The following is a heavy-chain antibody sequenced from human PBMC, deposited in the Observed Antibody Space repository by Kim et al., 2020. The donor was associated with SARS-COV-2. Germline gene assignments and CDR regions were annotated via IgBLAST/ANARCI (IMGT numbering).Heavy chain of an antibody. CDR1: GFTFSDYY. D-gene: IGHD1-26*01. J-gene: IGHJ6*02. V-gene: IGHV3-11*05. Sequence: GGSLRLSCAASGFTFSDYYMSWIRQAPGKGLEWVSYISSSSSYTNYADSVKGRFTISRDNAKNSLYLQMNSLRAEDTAVYYCARDQEWRWEPGVHGMDVWGQGTTVTVSS. CDR2: ISSSSSYT. CDR3: ARDQEWRWEPGVHGMDV.